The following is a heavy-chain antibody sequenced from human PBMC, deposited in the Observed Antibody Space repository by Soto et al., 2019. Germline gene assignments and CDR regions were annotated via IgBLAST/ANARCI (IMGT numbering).Heavy chain of an antibody. V-gene: IGHV3-48*02. J-gene: IGHJ4*02. D-gene: IGHD2-21*02. CDR1: GFSFRDHS. CDR2: ISRTGDDI. CDR3: ARFPQGSVVTG. Sequence: VQLMESGGGLVYPGASLRLSCETSGFSFRDHSVNWVRQAPGKGLQCVSYISRTGDDIHYADSVKGRFTVSRDNAKNALFLQMNSLRDDDSAIYYWARFPQGSVVTGWGQGTLVTVSS.